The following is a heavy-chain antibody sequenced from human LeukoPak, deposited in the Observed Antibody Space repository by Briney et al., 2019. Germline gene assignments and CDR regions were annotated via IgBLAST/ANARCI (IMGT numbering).Heavy chain of an antibody. Sequence: GGSLRLSCVVSGFPFSNSWMYWVRQAPGKGLEGGANIKKDGSGISYVDSVKGRFIISRDNAINSLYLQMNSLRVEDTAVYFCAGGNSIDVWGKGTAVTVSS. CDR3: AGGNSIDV. D-gene: IGHD3-16*01. CDR2: IKKDGSGI. J-gene: IGHJ6*04. CDR1: GFPFSNSW. V-gene: IGHV3-7*03.